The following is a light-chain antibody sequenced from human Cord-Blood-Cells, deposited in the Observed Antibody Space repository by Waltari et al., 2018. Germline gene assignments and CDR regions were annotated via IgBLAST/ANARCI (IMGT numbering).Light chain of an antibody. CDR1: SGSIASNY. V-gene: IGLV6-57*02. CDR3: QSYDSSNVV. CDR2: EDN. Sequence: NFMLTPPHSVSDSPGKTVTTSCTGSSGSIASNYVQWYQQRPGSAPTTVISEDNQRPTGVPDRFSGSIDSSSNSASLTISGLKTEDEADYYCQSYDSSNVVFGGGTKLTVL. J-gene: IGLJ2*01.